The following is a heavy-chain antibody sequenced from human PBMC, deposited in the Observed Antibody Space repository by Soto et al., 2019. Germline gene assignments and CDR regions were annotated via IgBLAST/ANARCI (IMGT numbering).Heavy chain of an antibody. Sequence: SVKVSCKASGYTFTSYGISWVRQAPVQGLEWMGWISAYNGNTNYAQKLQGRVTMTTDTSTSTAYMELRSLRSDETAVYYCAREDEDYYDSSGYYYYYYGMDVWGQGTTVTVSS. CDR2: ISAYNGNT. D-gene: IGHD3-22*01. J-gene: IGHJ6*02. V-gene: IGHV1-18*01. CDR1: GYTFTSYG. CDR3: AREDEDYYDSSGYYYYYYGMDV.